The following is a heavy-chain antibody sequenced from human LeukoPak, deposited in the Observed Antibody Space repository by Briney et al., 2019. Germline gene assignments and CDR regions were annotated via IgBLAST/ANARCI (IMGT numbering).Heavy chain of an antibody. V-gene: IGHV4-61*01. CDR3: ARDTDTAMAY. Sequence: PSETLSLTCTVSGGSFSSGSYYWSWIRQPPGKGLEWIGYIYYSGSTNYNPSLKSRVTISVDTSKNRFSLKLSSVTAADTAVYYCARDTDTAMAYWGQGTLVTVSS. CDR2: IYYSGST. D-gene: IGHD5-18*01. J-gene: IGHJ4*02. CDR1: GGSFSSGSYY.